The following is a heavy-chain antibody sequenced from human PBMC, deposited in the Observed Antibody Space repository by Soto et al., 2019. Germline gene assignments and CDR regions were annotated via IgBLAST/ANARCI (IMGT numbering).Heavy chain of an antibody. Sequence: SETLSLTCAVHGGSVSGYFWSWIRQHPGKGLDWIGEINHSGRTSYSPSLQSRVTTLIDTSKNQFSLTLSAVTAADTAMYYCSTRAYDTNGYYRFDPWGQGTLVTVSS. CDR2: INHSGRT. CDR3: STRAYDTNGYYRFDP. CDR1: GGSVSGYF. V-gene: IGHV4-34*01. J-gene: IGHJ5*01. D-gene: IGHD3-22*01.